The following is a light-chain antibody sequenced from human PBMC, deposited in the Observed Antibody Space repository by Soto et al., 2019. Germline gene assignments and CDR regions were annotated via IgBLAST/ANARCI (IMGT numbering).Light chain of an antibody. V-gene: IGLV2-14*01. CDR1: SSDVGDYNF. CDR3: NSYTSSNTLSV. J-gene: IGLJ1*01. CDR2: EVS. Sequence: QSVLTQPASVSGSPGQSITISCTGTSSDVGDYNFVSWYQQHPGKAPKLMIYEVSHRPSGVSNRFSGSKSGNTASLTISGLQADDEADYYCNSYTSSNTLSVFGTGTKGTVL.